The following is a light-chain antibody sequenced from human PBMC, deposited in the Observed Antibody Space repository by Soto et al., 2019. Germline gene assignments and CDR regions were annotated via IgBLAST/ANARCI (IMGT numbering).Light chain of an antibody. CDR1: QGIRNF. CDR2: AAS. J-gene: IGKJ3*01. Sequence: DIQMTQSPTSLSASVGDRVTITCRACQGIRNFVAWYQQKPGKAPKLLIYAASTLQSGVPSRFRGSGSGTDFTLNINSLQPEDVATYSCQKYSSVPVFGPGTKVEIK. CDR3: QKYSSVPV. V-gene: IGKV1-27*01.